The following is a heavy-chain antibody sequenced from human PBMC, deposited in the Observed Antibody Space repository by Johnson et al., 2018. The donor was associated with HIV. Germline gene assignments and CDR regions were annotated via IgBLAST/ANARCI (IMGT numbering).Heavy chain of an antibody. CDR3: ARGYYYGSGSYYNSGAFDI. V-gene: IGHV3-23*04. D-gene: IGHD3-10*01. J-gene: IGHJ3*02. Sequence: VQLVESGGGVVQPGRSLRLSCAASGFTFSSYAMSWVRKAPGKGLEWVSAISGSGGSTYYADSVKGRFTISRDNSKNSLYLQMNSLTAGDTAVYYCARGYYYGSGSYYNSGAFDIWGQGTMVTVSS. CDR2: ISGSGGST. CDR1: GFTFSSYA.